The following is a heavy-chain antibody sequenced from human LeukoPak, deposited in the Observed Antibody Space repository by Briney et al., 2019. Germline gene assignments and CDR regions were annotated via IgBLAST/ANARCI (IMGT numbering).Heavy chain of an antibody. V-gene: IGHV3-7*02. CDR3: AKVRSGSNRNHAFDI. D-gene: IGHD1-26*01. J-gene: IGHJ3*02. Sequence: GGSLRLPCAASGFTFLSYWISWVRQAPGKGLEWVANIKQDGSEKYYVDSVKGRLTISRDNAKNSLYLQMNSLRAEDTAVYYCAKVRSGSNRNHAFDIWGGGRMVTVSS. CDR1: GFTFLSYW. CDR2: IKQDGSEK.